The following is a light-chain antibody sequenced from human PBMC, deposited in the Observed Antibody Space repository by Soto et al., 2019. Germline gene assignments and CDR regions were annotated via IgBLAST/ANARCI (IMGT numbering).Light chain of an antibody. V-gene: IGKV1-39*01. CDR1: QTIDRY. CDR3: QQSYNAPFN. Sequence: IHMTQSPSSLSASIGDTVTITCRASQTIDRYLYWFQQKSGQAPKLLMNAASTLRSGVPSRFSASGSGTDFTLTISSLQPEDYATYYCQQSYNAPFNFGPGTKVDIK. J-gene: IGKJ3*01. CDR2: AAS.